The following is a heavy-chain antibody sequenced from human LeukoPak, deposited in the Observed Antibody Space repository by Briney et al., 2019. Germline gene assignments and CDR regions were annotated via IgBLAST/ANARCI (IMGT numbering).Heavy chain of an antibody. CDR2: IYTSGST. V-gene: IGHV4-4*07. D-gene: IGHD3-22*01. Sequence: SETLSLTCTVSGGSISIYYWSWMRQPAGEGRVWIGRIYTSGSTNYNPSLKSRVTMSVDTSKNQFSLKLSSVTAADTAVYYCARDQTTAVRSSGPQRYYYGMDVWGQGTTVTVSS. CDR1: GGSISIYY. J-gene: IGHJ6*02. CDR3: ARDQTTAVRSSGPQRYYYGMDV.